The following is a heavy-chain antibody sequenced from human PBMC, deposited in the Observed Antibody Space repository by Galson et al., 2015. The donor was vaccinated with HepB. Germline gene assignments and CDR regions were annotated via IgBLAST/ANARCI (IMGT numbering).Heavy chain of an antibody. J-gene: IGHJ5*02. CDR1: GYTFTSYY. V-gene: IGHV1-2*02. CDR3: ARDIVVVPAAIGWFDP. Sequence: SCKASGYTFTSYYMHWVRQAPGQGLEWMGWINPNSGGTNYAQKFQGRVTMTRDTSISTAYMELSRLRSDDTAVYYCARDIVVVPAAIGWFDPWGQGTLVTVSS. D-gene: IGHD2-2*01. CDR2: INPNSGGT.